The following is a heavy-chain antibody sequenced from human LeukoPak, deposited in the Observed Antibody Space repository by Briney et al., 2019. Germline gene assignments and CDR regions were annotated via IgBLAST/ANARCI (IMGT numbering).Heavy chain of an antibody. V-gene: IGHV5-51*01. D-gene: IGHD3-9*01. CDR2: IYPSDSEI. CDR3: ARHSRYDILTGYIDH. Sequence: GESLKTSCKASGYSFTSYWIGWVRRMPGNGLEWMGIIYPSDSEITYSPSFQGQVTISADKSICTAYLQWNSLKASDTAMYYCARHSRYDILTGYIDHWGQGTLVTVSS. CDR1: GYSFTSYW. J-gene: IGHJ4*02.